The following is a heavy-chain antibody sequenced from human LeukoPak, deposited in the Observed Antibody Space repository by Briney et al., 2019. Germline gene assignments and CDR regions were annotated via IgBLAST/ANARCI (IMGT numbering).Heavy chain of an antibody. CDR2: FDPEDGET. V-gene: IGHV1-24*01. J-gene: IGHJ6*04. CDR3: ATDVSAAGPRGYYYYYGMDV. D-gene: IGHD6-13*01. CDR1: GYTLTELS. Sequence: ASVKVSCKVSGYTLTELSMHWVRQAPGKGLEWMGGFDPEDGETIYAQKFQGRVTMTEDTSTDTAYMELSSLRSEDTAVYYCATDVSAAGPRGYYYYYGMDVWGKGTTVTVSS.